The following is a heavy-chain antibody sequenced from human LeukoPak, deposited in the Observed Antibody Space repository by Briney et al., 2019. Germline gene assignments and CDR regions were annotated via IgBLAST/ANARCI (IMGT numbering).Heavy chain of an antibody. D-gene: IGHD6-13*01. CDR1: GFTVSSNY. CDR3: VRGDSRDY. Sequence: PGGSLRLSCAASGFTVSSNYIAWVRQAPGKGLEWVSVIYTSGTTYYADSVKGRFTISRDNAKNSLYLQINSLRAEDTAVYYCVRGDSRDYWGQGTLVTVSS. CDR2: IYTSGTT. V-gene: IGHV3-53*01. J-gene: IGHJ4*02.